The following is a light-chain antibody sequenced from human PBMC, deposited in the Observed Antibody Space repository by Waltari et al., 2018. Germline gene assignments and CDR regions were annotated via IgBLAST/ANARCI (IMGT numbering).Light chain of an antibody. CDR1: QGISSY. Sequence: DIQLTQSPSFLSASVGDRVTITCRASQGISSYLAWYQQKPGKAPKLLIYAASTLQSGVPSRFSGSGSGTEFTLTISSLQPEDFVSYYCQQHDSYPLTFGGVTKVEIK. CDR3: QQHDSYPLT. V-gene: IGKV1-9*01. J-gene: IGKJ4*01. CDR2: AAS.